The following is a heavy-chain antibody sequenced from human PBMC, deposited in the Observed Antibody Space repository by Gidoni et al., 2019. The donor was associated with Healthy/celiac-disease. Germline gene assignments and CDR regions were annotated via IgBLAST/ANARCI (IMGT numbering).Heavy chain of an antibody. CDR1: GFTFSSYD. Sequence: EVQLVESGGGLVQPGGSLRLSCAASGFTFSSYDMHWVRQATGKGLVWVSAIGTAGDTYYPGSVKGRFTISRENAKNSLYLQMNSLRAGDTAVYYCARAIPSNDAFDIWGQGTMVTVSS. CDR2: IGTAGDT. J-gene: IGHJ3*02. CDR3: ARAIPSNDAFDI. D-gene: IGHD2-2*02. V-gene: IGHV3-13*01.